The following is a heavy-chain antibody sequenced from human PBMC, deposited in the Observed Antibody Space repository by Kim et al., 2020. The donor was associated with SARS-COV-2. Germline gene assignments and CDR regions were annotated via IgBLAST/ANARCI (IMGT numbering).Heavy chain of an antibody. CDR2: ISPDGGGK. J-gene: IGHJ3*01. Sequence: GGSLRLSCAVSGFSFRDYSMHWVRQTPGKGLEWVANISPDGGGKHYVDSVKGRFTVSRDNANNSLFLQMNSLRVEDTSAYYCACVTRGRFVVWGQGTV. CDR3: ACVTRGRFVV. D-gene: IGHD4-17*01. CDR1: GFSFRDYS. V-gene: IGHV3-7*01.